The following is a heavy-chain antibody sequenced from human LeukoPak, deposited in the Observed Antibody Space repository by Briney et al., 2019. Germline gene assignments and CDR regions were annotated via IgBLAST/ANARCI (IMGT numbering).Heavy chain of an antibody. CDR1: GGTFSSYG. V-gene: IGHV1-69*06. J-gene: IGHJ4*02. CDR2: ILPIFGTT. Sequence: GASVTVSCKASGGTFSSYGISWVRQAPGQGLEWMGGILPIFGTTNYPQKFQGRVTITAHTSTATAYMQLSSLTSEDTAVYYCAREGFGGTWNQNYFDSWGQGTLVAVSS. D-gene: IGHD1-1*01. CDR3: AREGFGGTWNQNYFDS.